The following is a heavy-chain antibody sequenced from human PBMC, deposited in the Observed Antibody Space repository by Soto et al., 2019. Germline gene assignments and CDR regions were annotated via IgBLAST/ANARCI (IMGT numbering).Heavy chain of an antibody. CDR1: GDSISSYY. D-gene: IGHD1-26*01. V-gene: IGHV4-59*01. J-gene: IGHJ4*02. CDR2: IDYSGST. CDR3: ARHSGSYDFDS. Sequence: SDTLSLTCGVSGDSISSYYWSWIRQPPGKGLGWIGYIDYSGSTHPNPSLKSRVTMSVDTSKNQFSLKLSFVTAADTAVYFCARHSGSYDFDSWGQGNLVTVSS.